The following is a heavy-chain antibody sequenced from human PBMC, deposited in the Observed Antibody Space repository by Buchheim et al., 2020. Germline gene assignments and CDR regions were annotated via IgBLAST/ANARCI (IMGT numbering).Heavy chain of an antibody. V-gene: IGHV5-51*01. D-gene: IGHD3-10*01. Sequence: EMQLVQSGAEVKKPGESLKISCKGSGYSFTNYWIAWVRQMPGEGLEWMGIINPGDSDTRYRPSLQGHVTISADKSISTASLQWSSLKASDTAIYYCARQDYGSGNNWFDPWGQGTL. CDR2: INPGDSDT. J-gene: IGHJ5*02. CDR3: ARQDYGSGNNWFDP. CDR1: GYSFTNYW.